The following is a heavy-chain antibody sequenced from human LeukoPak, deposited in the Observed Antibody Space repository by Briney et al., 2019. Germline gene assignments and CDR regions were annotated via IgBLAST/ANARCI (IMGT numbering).Heavy chain of an antibody. CDR3: AQEGVVVAADLY. J-gene: IGHJ4*02. D-gene: IGHD2-15*01. CDR1: GGSISSSSYY. CDR2: IYYSGST. Sequence: SETLSLTCTVSGGSISSSSYYWGWIRQPPGKGLEWIGSIYYSGSTYYNPSLKSRVTISVDTSKNQFSLKLSSVTAADTAVYYCAQEGVVVAADLYWGQGTLVTVSS. V-gene: IGHV4-39*07.